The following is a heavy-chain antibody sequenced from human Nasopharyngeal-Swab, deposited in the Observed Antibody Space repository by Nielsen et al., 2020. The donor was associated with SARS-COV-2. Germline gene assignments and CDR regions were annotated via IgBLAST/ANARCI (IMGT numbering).Heavy chain of an antibody. D-gene: IGHD6-13*01. Sequence: GGSLRLSCAASGFTFSSYAMHWVRQAPGKGLEWVAVISYDGSNKYYADSVKGRFTISRDNSKNTLYLQMNNLRAEDTAVYYCARDGVAAAGIDYWGQGTLVTVSS. CDR2: ISYDGSNK. V-gene: IGHV3-30-3*01. CDR1: GFTFSSYA. J-gene: IGHJ4*02. CDR3: ARDGVAAAGIDY.